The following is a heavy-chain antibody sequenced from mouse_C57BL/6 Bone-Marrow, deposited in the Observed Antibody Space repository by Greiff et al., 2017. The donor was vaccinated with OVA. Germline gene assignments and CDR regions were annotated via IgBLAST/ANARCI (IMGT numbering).Heavy chain of an antibody. V-gene: IGHV1-19*01. CDR3: ARDGYYPAWFAY. D-gene: IGHD2-3*01. Sequence: EVQLQQSGPVLVKPGASVKMSCKASGYTFTDYYMNWVKQSHGKSLEWIGVINPYNGGTSYNQKFKGKATLTVDKSSSTAYMELNRLTSEDSAVYYCARDGYYPAWFAYWGQGTLVTVSA. CDR2: INPYNGGT. CDR1: GYTFTDYY. J-gene: IGHJ3*01.